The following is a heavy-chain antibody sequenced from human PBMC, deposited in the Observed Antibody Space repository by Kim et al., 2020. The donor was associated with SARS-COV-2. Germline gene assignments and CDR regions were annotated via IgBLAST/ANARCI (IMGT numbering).Heavy chain of an antibody. CDR3: ARSLRGLITIFGA. D-gene: IGHD3-9*01. J-gene: IGHJ5*02. V-gene: IGHV4-34*01. Sequence: YHPSLKSRVTISVDTSQTQCSLKLSSVTAADTAVYYCARSLRGLITIFGAWGQGTLVTVSS.